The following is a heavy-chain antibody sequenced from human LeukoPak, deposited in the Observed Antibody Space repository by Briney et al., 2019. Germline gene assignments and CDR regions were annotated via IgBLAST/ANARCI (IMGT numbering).Heavy chain of an antibody. CDR3: AAEFSSSWYRYAPFDY. J-gene: IGHJ4*02. CDR1: GFTFSSYS. CDR2: ISSSSSYI. Sequence: GGSLRLSCAASGFTFSSYSMNWVRQAPGKGLEWVSSISSSSSYIYYADSAKGRFTISRDNAKNSLYLQMNSLRAEDTAVYYCAAEFSSSWYRYAPFDYWGQGTLVTVSS. D-gene: IGHD6-13*01. V-gene: IGHV3-21*01.